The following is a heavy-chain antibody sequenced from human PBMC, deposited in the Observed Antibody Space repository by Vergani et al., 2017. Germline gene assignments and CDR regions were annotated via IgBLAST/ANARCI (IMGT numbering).Heavy chain of an antibody. J-gene: IGHJ5*02. CDR1: GDSISSGVYY. V-gene: IGHV4-31*03. D-gene: IGHD3-10*01. CDR3: GRVADFYGLGSRLLDL. Sequence: QVRLQESGPGLVKPSETLSLTCSVSGDSISSGVYYWNWIRQHPGKGLEWIGYIYSTGSTHHNPSLRRRINMSVDTSKNQFSLKLNSVTAADTAMYYCGRVADFYGLGSRLLDLWVQGILVTVSS. CDR2: IYSTGST.